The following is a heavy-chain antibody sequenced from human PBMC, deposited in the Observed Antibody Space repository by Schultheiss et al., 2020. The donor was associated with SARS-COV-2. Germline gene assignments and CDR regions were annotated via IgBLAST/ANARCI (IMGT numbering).Heavy chain of an antibody. J-gene: IGHJ4*02. V-gene: IGHV3-23*01. CDR3: ARGGIAAPFDY. D-gene: IGHD6-13*01. CDR1: GFTFSNAW. CDR2: ISGSGGST. Sequence: GGSLRLSCAASGFTFSNAWMSWVRQAPGKGLEWVSAISGSGGSTYYADSVKGRFTISRDNSKNTLYLQMNSLRAEDTAVYYCARGGIAAPFDYWGQGTLVTVSS.